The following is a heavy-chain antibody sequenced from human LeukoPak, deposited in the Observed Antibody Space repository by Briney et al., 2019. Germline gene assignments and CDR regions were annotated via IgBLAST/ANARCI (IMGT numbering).Heavy chain of an antibody. J-gene: IGHJ5*02. CDR2: IYTSGST. V-gene: IGHV4-4*07. CDR1: GGSISSYY. D-gene: IGHD5-12*01. CDR3: ARDPSFSGYDQSWFDP. Sequence: PSETLSLTCTVSGGSISSYYWSWIRQPAGKGLEWIGRIYTSGSTNYNPSLKSRVTMSVDTSKNQFSLKLSFVTAADTAVYYCARDPSFSGYDQSWFDPWGQGTLVTVSS.